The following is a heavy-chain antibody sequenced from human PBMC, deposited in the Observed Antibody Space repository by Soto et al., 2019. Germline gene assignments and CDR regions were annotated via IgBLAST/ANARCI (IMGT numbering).Heavy chain of an antibody. V-gene: IGHV1-69*06. CDR1: GGTFSSYA. CDR2: IIPIFGTA. J-gene: IGHJ5*02. D-gene: IGHD3-16*02. Sequence: SVKVSCKASGGTFSSYAISWVRQAPGQGLEWMGGIIPIFGTANYAQKFQGRVTITADKSTSTAYMELSSLRSEDTAVYYCARSYYDYVWGSYRYTYNWFDPWGQGTLVTVSS. CDR3: ARSYYDYVWGSYRYTYNWFDP.